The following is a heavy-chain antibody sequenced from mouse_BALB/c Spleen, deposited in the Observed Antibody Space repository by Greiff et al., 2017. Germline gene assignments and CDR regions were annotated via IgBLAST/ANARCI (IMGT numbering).Heavy chain of an antibody. D-gene: IGHD4-1*01. Sequence: VQLQQSGAELMKPGASVKISCKATGYTFSSYWIEWVKQRPGHGLEWIGEILPGSGSTNYNEKFKGKATFTADTSSNTAYMQLSSLTSEDSAVYYCAELGRFAYWGQGTLVTVSA. CDR2: ILPGSGST. V-gene: IGHV1-9*01. J-gene: IGHJ3*01. CDR1: GYTFSSYW. CDR3: AELGRFAY.